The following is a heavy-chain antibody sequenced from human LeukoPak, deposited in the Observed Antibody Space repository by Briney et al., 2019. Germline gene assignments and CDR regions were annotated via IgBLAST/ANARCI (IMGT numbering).Heavy chain of an antibody. D-gene: IGHD6-13*01. Sequence: PSETLSLTCTVSGGSISSSSYYWGWIRQPPGKGLEWIGSIYYSGSTYYNPSLKSRVTISVDTSKNQFSLKLSSVTAAGTAVYYSARVPSARRAAAPYWYFDLWGRGTLVTVSS. CDR2: IYYSGST. V-gene: IGHV4-39*07. CDR3: ARVPSARRAAAPYWYFDL. J-gene: IGHJ2*01. CDR1: GGSISSSSYY.